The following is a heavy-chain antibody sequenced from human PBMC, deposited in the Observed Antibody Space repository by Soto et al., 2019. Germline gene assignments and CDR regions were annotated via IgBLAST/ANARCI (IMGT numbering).Heavy chain of an antibody. J-gene: IGHJ5*02. V-gene: IGHV1-8*01. CDR2: MNPNSGNT. CDR3: ASGGYSGYDPGHNWFDP. CDR1: GYTFTSYD. D-gene: IGHD5-12*01. Sequence: ASVKVSCKASGYTFTSYDINWVRQATGQGLEWMGWMNPNSGNTGYAQKFQGRVTMTRNTSISTAYMELSSLRSEDTAVYYCASGGYSGYDPGHNWFDPWGQGTLVTVSS.